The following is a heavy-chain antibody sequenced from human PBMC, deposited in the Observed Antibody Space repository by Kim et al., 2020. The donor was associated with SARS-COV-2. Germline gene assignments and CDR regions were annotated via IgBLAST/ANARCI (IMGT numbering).Heavy chain of an antibody. D-gene: IGHD3-22*01. Sequence: DSVKGRFTISRANSKNTLYLQMNSLRAEDTAVYYCANDRNTMIVSPFDYWGQGTLVTVSS. CDR3: ANDRNTMIVSPFDY. J-gene: IGHJ4*02. V-gene: IGHV3-23*01.